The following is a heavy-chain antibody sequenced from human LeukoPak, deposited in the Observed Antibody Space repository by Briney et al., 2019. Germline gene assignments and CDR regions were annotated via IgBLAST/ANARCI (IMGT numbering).Heavy chain of an antibody. J-gene: IGHJ5*02. Sequence: SETLSLACTVLGGSISSSTYYWGWIRQPPGKGLEWIGTFYYSGSTYYSPSLKSRVTISVDTSKNQFSLKLTSVTAADTAVYYCARDYYGSGSYSWFDPWGQGTLVTVSS. CDR1: GGSISSSTYY. V-gene: IGHV4-39*07. D-gene: IGHD3-10*01. CDR3: ARDYYGSGSYSWFDP. CDR2: FYYSGST.